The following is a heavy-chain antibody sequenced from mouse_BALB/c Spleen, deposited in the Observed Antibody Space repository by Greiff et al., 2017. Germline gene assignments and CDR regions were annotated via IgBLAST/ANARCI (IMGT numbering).Heavy chain of an antibody. D-gene: IGHD1-1*01. J-gene: IGHJ1*01. CDR2: INPSNGGT. Sequence: QVQLQQSGPELVKPGASVKISCKASGYTFTDYNMHWVKLRPGQGFEWIGEINPSNGGTNYNEKFKRKATLTVDKSSSTAYMQLSSLTSEDSAVYYCTICPPYDWYFDVWGAGTTVTVSS. CDR3: TICPPYDWYFDV. V-gene: IGHV1S16*01. CDR1: GYTFTDYN.